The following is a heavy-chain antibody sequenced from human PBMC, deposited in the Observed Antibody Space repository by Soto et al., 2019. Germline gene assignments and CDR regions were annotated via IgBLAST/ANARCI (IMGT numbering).Heavy chain of an antibody. V-gene: IGHV1-46*01. Sequence: ASVKVSCKASGYAFTTYHINWVRQAPGKGLEWMGMIVPSNGTTTYAQKLQSRVTMTRDTATSTVYMELRSLISDDTAAYYCGRDDVPDIHYYGFDIWGKGTMVTASS. D-gene: IGHD1-26*01. CDR3: GRDDVPDIHYYGFDI. CDR1: GYAFTTYH. J-gene: IGHJ3*02. CDR2: IVPSNGTT.